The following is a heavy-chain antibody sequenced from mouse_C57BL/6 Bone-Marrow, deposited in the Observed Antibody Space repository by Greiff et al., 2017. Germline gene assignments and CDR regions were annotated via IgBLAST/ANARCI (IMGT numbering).Heavy chain of an antibody. V-gene: IGHV3-1*01. CDR3: ARGGYYYGSSPWFAY. CDR1: GYSITSGYD. J-gene: IGHJ3*01. D-gene: IGHD1-1*01. CDR2: ISYSGST. Sequence: EVQLVESGPGMVKPSQSLSLTCTVTGYSITSGYDWHWIRHFPGNKLEWMGYISYSGSTNYNPSLKSRISITHDPSKNHFFLKLHSVTTEDTATYYCARGGYYYGSSPWFAYWGQGTLVTVSA.